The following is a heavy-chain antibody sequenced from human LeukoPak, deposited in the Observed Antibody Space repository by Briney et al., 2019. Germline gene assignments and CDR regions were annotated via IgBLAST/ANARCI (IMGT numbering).Heavy chain of an antibody. CDR1: GFTFDDYA. CDR2: ISWNSGSI. D-gene: IGHD6-13*01. CDR3: AKDRGYSSSWIDY. Sequence: GGSLRLSCAASGFTFDDYAMHWVRQAPGKGLEWVSGISWNSGSIGYADSVKGRFTISRDNAKNSLYLQMNSLRAEDTALYYCAKDRGYSSSWIDYWGQRTLVTVSS. V-gene: IGHV3-9*01. J-gene: IGHJ4*02.